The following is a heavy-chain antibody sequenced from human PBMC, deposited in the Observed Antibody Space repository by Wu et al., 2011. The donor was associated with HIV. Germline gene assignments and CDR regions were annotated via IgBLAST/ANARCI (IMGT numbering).Heavy chain of an antibody. D-gene: IGHD2-15*01. J-gene: IGHJ5*02. CDR2: INPNSGAT. CDR3: AREISGGVALWFDP. V-gene: IGHV1-2*02. CDR1: GYTFKSYG. Sequence: QVQLVQSGAEVKKPGASVKVSCRASGYTFKSYGISWVRQAPGQGLEWMGWINPNSGATNYAQKFQGRVTMTRDTSISTAYMELSRLTSGDTAVYYCAREISGGVALWFDPWGQGTLVTVSS.